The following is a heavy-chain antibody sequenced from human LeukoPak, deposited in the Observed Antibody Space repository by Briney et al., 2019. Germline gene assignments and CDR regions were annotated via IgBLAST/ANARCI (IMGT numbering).Heavy chain of an antibody. D-gene: IGHD4-17*01. CDR3: ARGGVGDYGSGEVDY. Sequence: SETLSLTCAVSGGSISSSNWWSWVRQPPGKGLEWIGEIYHSGSTNYNPSLKSRVTISVDKSKNQFSLKLSSVTAADTAVYYCARGGVGDYGSGEVDYWGQGTLVTVSS. J-gene: IGHJ4*02. CDR2: IYHSGST. CDR1: GGSISSSNW. V-gene: IGHV4-4*02.